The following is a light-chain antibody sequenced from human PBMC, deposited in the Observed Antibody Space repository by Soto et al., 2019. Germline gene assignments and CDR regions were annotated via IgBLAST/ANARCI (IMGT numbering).Light chain of an antibody. CDR3: QQSYSTPRWT. CDR2: AAS. V-gene: IGKV1-39*01. J-gene: IGKJ1*01. CDR1: QSISSY. Sequence: DIQMTQSPSSLSASVGDRVTITCRASQSISSYLNWYQQKPGKAPKLLIYAASSLQSGVPSRFSGSGSGTDCTLTISSLPPEDFATYYCQQSYSTPRWTFGQGTKVEIK.